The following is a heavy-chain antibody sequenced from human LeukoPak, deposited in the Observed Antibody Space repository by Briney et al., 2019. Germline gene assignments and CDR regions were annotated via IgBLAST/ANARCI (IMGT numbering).Heavy chain of an antibody. CDR1: GYTFTSYA. V-gene: IGHV1-3*01. CDR3: ARAYYYGSGSYYFDY. Sequence: GASVKVSCKASGYTFTSYAMHWVRQAPGQRLEWMGWINAGNGNTKYLQKFQGRVTITRDTSASTAYMELSSLRSEDTAVYYCARAYYYGSGSYYFDYWGQGTLVTVSS. J-gene: IGHJ4*02. D-gene: IGHD3-10*01. CDR2: INAGNGNT.